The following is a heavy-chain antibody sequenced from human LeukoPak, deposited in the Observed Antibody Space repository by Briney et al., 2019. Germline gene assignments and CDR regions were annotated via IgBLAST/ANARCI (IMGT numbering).Heavy chain of an antibody. CDR1: ADSVSTYY. Sequence: SETLSLTCTVSADSVSTYYWSWIRQPPGKGLEWIGYISPNAYTSYGPSLTGRVTMSVDTSKNQISLKLSSVTAADTAVYYCARVVPGSYCTSGSFCNWFDPWGQGTLVTVSS. V-gene: IGHV4-4*09. D-gene: IGHD1-26*01. CDR2: ISPNAYT. J-gene: IGHJ5*02. CDR3: ARVVPGSYCTSGSFCNWFDP.